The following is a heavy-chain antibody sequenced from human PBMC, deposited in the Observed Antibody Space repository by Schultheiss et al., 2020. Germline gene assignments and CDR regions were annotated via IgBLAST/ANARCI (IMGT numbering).Heavy chain of an antibody. CDR3: ARVEREGYYAFAY. CDR1: GYTFTGYY. Sequence: ASVKVSCKASGYTFTGYYMHWVRQAPGQGLDWMGWINPKNGATNFAQKFQGRVTMTRDTSITTSYMEVTSLTSDDTAVYFCARVEREGYYAFAYWGQGTLVTVSS. V-gene: IGHV1-2*02. D-gene: IGHD5-24*01. CDR2: INPKNGAT. J-gene: IGHJ4*02.